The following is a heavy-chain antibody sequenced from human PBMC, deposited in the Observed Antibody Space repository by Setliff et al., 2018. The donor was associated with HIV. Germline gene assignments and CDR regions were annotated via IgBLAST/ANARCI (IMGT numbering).Heavy chain of an antibody. D-gene: IGHD3-3*01. CDR2: ISSEGRST. J-gene: IGHJ4*02. CDR3: VKRYDYWSGYRSGGDFDY. Sequence: PGGSLRLSCAASGFTFSNYAMHWVRQAPGKGLEYVSAISSEGRSTYYVDPVKGRFTISRDNSKNTVYLQMSGLRPDDTAMYYCVKRYDYWSGYRSGGDFDYWGQGTLVTVSS. V-gene: IGHV3-64D*09. CDR1: GFTFSNYA.